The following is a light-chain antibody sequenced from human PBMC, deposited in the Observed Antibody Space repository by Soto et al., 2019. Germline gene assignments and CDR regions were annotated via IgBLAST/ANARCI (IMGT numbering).Light chain of an antibody. J-gene: IGKJ4*01. CDR1: QGIGSW. Sequence: DIQMTQSRAFVSASIGDRVTITCRASQGIGSWLAWYQQVPGRAPRLLIFPASPFQSGVSSRFRGSGSGTDFTLTITSLQPEDFATYFCLQANNFPVTFGEGTKVEMK. V-gene: IGKV1-12*01. CDR3: LQANNFPVT. CDR2: PAS.